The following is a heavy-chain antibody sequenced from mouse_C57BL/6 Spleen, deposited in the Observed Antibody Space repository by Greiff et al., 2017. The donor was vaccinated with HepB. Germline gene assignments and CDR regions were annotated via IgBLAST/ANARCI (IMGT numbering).Heavy chain of an antibody. V-gene: IGHV1-64*01. Sequence: QVQLQQPGAELVKPGASVKLSCKASGYTFTSYWMHWVKQRPGQGLEWIGMIHPNSGSTNYNEKFKSKATLTVDKSSSTAYMQLSSLTSEDSAVYYCARGEYYGSGWFAYWGQGTLVTVSA. D-gene: IGHD1-1*01. CDR1: GYTFTSYW. CDR2: IHPNSGST. J-gene: IGHJ3*01. CDR3: ARGEYYGSGWFAY.